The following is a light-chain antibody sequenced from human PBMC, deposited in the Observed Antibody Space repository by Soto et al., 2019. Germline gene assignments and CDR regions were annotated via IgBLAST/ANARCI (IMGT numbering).Light chain of an antibody. J-gene: IGKJ5*01. CDR1: QNINSN. CDR3: QQYHNWPPIT. Sequence: EIVMTQSPATLSVSPGERATLSCRASQNINSNLAWYQQKPGQPPRLVIYGPSTRATGIPARFSGSGSGTEFTLTIGSLQSEDFAVYYCQQYHNWPPITFGQGTRLEIK. V-gene: IGKV3-15*01. CDR2: GPS.